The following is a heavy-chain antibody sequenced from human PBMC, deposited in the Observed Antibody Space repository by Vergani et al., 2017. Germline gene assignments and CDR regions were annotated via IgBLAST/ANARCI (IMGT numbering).Heavy chain of an antibody. CDR2: ISGSGGST. CDR1: GFTFSSYA. V-gene: IGHV3-23*01. J-gene: IGHJ4*02. Sequence: EVQLLESGGGLVQPGGSLRLSCAASGFTFSSYAMSWVRQAPGKGLEWVSAISGSGGSTYYADSVKGRFTISRDNSKNTLYLQMNSLRAEDTAVYYCVKDPQGGIAARPRYYFDYWGQGTLVTVSS. D-gene: IGHD6-6*01. CDR3: VKDPQGGIAARPRYYFDY.